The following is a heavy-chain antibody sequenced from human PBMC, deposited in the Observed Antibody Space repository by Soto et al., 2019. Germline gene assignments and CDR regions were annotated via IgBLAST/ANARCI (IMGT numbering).Heavy chain of an antibody. Sequence: QVQLVQSGAEVTKPGSSVRISCAASGATFNDYTFTWVRRAPGQGLEWMGRVIPLLDASNYAEKFQDRVTITADRSTSTVYMELSGLKSEDSAIYYCASGKSQMTQDRMGFYYYMDVWGKGTTVTVSS. J-gene: IGHJ6*03. CDR2: VIPLLDAS. CDR1: GATFNDYT. V-gene: IGHV1-69*08. CDR3: ASGKSQMTQDRMGFYYYMDV. D-gene: IGHD2-15*01.